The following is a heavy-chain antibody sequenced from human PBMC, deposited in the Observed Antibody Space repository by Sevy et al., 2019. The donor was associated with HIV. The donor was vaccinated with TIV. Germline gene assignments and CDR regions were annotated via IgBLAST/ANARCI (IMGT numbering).Heavy chain of an antibody. CDR2: ISGSGGST. J-gene: IGHJ4*02. CDR1: GFSFSSYG. V-gene: IGHV3-23*01. D-gene: IGHD6-13*01. CDR3: AKDGSGSSWSADY. Sequence: GGSLRLSCAASGFSFSSYGMSWVRQAPGKGLEWVSRISGSGGSTYHADSVKGRFTISRDNSKNTLFLQLNSLRAEDTAVYFCAKDGSGSSWSADYWGQGTLVTVSS.